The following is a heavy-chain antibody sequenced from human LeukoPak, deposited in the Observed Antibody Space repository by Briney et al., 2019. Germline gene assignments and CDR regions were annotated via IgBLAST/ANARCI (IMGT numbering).Heavy chain of an antibody. Sequence: GGSLRLSCAASGFTVSSNYMSWVRQAPGKGLEWVSVIYSGGSTYYADSVKGRFTISRDNSKNTLYLQMNSLRAEDTAVYYCARDRRTSSVFDGFDIWGQGTMVTVSS. J-gene: IGHJ3*02. CDR3: ARDRRTSSVFDGFDI. D-gene: IGHD6-19*01. CDR2: IYSGGST. CDR1: GFTVSSNY. V-gene: IGHV3-53*01.